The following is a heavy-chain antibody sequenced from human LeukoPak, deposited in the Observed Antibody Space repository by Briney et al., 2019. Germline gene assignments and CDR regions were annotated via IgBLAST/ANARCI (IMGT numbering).Heavy chain of an antibody. J-gene: IGHJ4*02. D-gene: IGHD3-16*01. CDR1: GFTFDNYA. Sequence: GGSLRLSCAASGFTFDNYAMTWVRQAPGRGLEWISTISGSGYTTYYADSVKGRFTISRDNAKNSLYLQMNSLRAEDTAVYYCARDDYVWGSPDYWGQGTLVTVSS. CDR2: ISGSGYTT. CDR3: ARDDYVWGSPDY. V-gene: IGHV3-21*01.